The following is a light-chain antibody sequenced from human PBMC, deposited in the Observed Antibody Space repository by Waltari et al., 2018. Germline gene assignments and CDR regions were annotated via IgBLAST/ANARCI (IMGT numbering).Light chain of an antibody. J-gene: IGKJ2*03. CDR2: DTS. CDR1: QGISRD. Sequence: IKMTQSPSSLSASTGDTVTITCRASQGISRDLNWYQQKPGKAPRRLIYDTSTLESGVPSRFSGSGSGTDFIRTIRSLQPEDFATYFWLQYNSRPHSFGLGTKVEIK. V-gene: IGKV1-13*02. CDR3: LQYNSRPHS.